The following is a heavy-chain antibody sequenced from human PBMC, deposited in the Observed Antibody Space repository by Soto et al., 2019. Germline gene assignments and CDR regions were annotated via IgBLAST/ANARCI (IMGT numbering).Heavy chain of an antibody. CDR2: ISPIFGTA. V-gene: IGHV1-69*12. J-gene: IGHJ5*02. Sequence: QVQLVQSGAEVKKPGSSVKVSCKASGGTFSSYAISWVRQAPGQGLEWMGGISPIFGTANYEQKFQGRVTIHADESTSTAYMELSSLRSEDTAVYYCARDYYDYGDRNWFDPWGQGTLVTVSS. CDR3: ARDYYDYGDRNWFDP. D-gene: IGHD4-17*01. CDR1: GGTFSSYA.